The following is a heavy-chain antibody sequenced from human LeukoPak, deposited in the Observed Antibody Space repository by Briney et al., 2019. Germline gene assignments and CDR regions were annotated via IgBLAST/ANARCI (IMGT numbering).Heavy chain of an antibody. V-gene: IGHV3-23*01. CDR1: EFTFSNYA. J-gene: IGHJ4*02. CDR3: ASSPLAARPKLDY. Sequence: SGGSLRLSCAASEFTFSNYAMNWVRQAPGKRPEWVSGISSGGGSIYYADSVKSRFTISRDNSKNTLYLQMNSLRAEDTAVYYCASSPLAARPKLDYWGQGTLVTVSS. D-gene: IGHD6-6*01. CDR2: ISSGGGSI.